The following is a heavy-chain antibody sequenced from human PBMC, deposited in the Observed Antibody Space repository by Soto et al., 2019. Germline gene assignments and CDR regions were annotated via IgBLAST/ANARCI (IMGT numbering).Heavy chain of an antibody. CDR1: GGSISSYY. CDR3: ARQYSNAFDY. Sequence: QVQLQESGPGLVKPSETLSLTCTVSGGSISSYYWSWIRQAPGKGLEWIGYIHFSGSTKYNPSLTTRVTTSTDTSNNQFSLKVTSVTAADAAVYYCARQYSNAFDYWGQGTLVTVSS. V-gene: IGHV4-59*08. J-gene: IGHJ4*02. D-gene: IGHD1-26*01. CDR2: IHFSGST.